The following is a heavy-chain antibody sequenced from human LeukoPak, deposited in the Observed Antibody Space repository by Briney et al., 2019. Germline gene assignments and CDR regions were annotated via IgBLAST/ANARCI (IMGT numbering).Heavy chain of an antibody. CDR3: ARDSLSVATRVDDY. CDR1: GFTFSSYS. V-gene: IGHV3-21*01. D-gene: IGHD5-12*01. CDR2: ISSSSSYI. J-gene: IGHJ4*02. Sequence: TGGSLRLSCAASGFTFSSYSMNWVRQAPGKGLEWVSSISSSSSYIYYADSVKGRFTISRDNAKNSLYLQMNSLRAEDTAVYYCARDSLSVATRVDDYWGQGTLVTVSS.